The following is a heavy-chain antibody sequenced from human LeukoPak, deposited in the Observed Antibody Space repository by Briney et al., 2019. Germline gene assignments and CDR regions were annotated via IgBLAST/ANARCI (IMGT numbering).Heavy chain of an antibody. CDR3: GKTTVGYSSGQKPAWPVDF. Sequence: GGSLRLSCEASGFTFGSHAMYWVRQAPGKGLEWVAGIFGSGGSPHYADSVKGRFTISRDTPRNTVYLQTNSLKNDDTAVYYCGKTTVGYSSGQKPAWPVDFWGQGTLVTVSS. CDR2: IFGSGGSP. CDR1: GFTFGSHA. V-gene: IGHV3-23*01. D-gene: IGHD5-18*01. J-gene: IGHJ4*02.